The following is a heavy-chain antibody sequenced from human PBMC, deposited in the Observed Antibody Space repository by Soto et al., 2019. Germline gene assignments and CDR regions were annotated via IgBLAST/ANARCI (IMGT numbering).Heavy chain of an antibody. CDR1: GFTFSNSG. D-gene: IGHD2-15*01. CDR2: LSYAGRNT. V-gene: IGHV3-30*18. J-gene: IGHJ1*01. CDR3: GKIRGRCVFGHLQL. Sequence: QEQLVESGGGVVQPGRSLNLSCATSGFTFSNSGFHWVRQAPGKGLEWVATLSYAGRNTHYAESVKGRFTISRDKGKKMVFPQTDNPRAEDTAVYYCGKIRGRCVFGHLQLWGDCTVFIVSP.